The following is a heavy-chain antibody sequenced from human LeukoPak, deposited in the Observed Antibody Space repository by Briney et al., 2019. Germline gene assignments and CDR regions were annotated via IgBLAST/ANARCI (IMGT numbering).Heavy chain of an antibody. CDR3: ARGRAYYDSSGYSLDAFDI. CDR1: GYTFTSYD. D-gene: IGHD3-22*01. J-gene: IGHJ3*02. Sequence: ASVKVSCTASGYTFTSYDINWVRQATGQGLEWMGWMNPNSGNTGYAQKFQGRVTITRNTSISTAYMELSSLRSEDTAVYYCARGRAYYDSSGYSLDAFDIWGQGTMVTVSA. CDR2: MNPNSGNT. V-gene: IGHV1-8*03.